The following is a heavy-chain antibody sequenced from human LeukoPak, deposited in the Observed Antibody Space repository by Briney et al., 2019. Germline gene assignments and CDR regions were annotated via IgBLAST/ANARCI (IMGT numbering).Heavy chain of an antibody. Sequence: SETLSLTCTVSGGPISDYYWSWIRQPPGKGLEWIGYIFYTGFTSYNPSLKSRVTISVDMSKKQFYLRLTSVTAADTAIYYCARYSTTTLPKWFDPWGQGALVTVSS. D-gene: IGHD2/OR15-2a*01. V-gene: IGHV4-59*08. J-gene: IGHJ5*02. CDR3: ARYSTTTLPKWFDP. CDR2: IFYTGFT. CDR1: GGPISDYY.